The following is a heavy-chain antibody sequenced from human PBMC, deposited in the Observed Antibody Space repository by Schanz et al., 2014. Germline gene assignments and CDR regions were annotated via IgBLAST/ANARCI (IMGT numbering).Heavy chain of an antibody. Sequence: QVHLVQSGAEVHKPGASLKISCKASGYTFTNFFLHWVRQAPGQGLEWMGRIVPIAGITNYAQRFQGRVTITADKSSDTAYMELTSLRSEDTAVYFCARDLTVDTGYVVHYYYYGMDVWGQGTTVTVSS. CDR3: ARDLTVDTGYVVHYYYYGMDV. V-gene: IGHV1-46*01. D-gene: IGHD5-12*01. CDR1: GYTFTNFF. J-gene: IGHJ6*02. CDR2: IVPIAGIT.